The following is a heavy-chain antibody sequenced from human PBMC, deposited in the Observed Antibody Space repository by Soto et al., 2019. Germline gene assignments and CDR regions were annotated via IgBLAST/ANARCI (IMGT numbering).Heavy chain of an antibody. CDR3: AKRRGASGHFDY. J-gene: IGHJ4*02. CDR2: VSIGGST. CDR1: GFTFSSYA. Sequence: GGSLRLSCAASGFTFSSYAMGWVRQGPGKGLEWVAVVSIGGSTHYADSVRGRFTISRDNSKNTLSLQMNSLTAEDTAVYFCAKRRGASGHFDYWGQGALVTVSS. D-gene: IGHD1-26*01. V-gene: IGHV3-23*01.